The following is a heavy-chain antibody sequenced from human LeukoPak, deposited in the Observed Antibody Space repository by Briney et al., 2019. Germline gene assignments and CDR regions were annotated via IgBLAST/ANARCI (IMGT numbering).Heavy chain of an antibody. J-gene: IGHJ4*02. V-gene: IGHV1-8*03. CDR1: GYTFTSYD. CDR3: ARGRPRRGFMAIVVVPAAIEMHDY. CDR2: MNPNSGNT. D-gene: IGHD2-2*01. Sequence: ASVKVSCKASGYTFTSYDINWVRQATGQGLEWMGWMNPNSGNTGYAQKFQGRVTITRNTSISTAYMELSSLRSEDTAVYYCARGRPRRGFMAIVVVPAAIEMHDYWGQGTLVTVSS.